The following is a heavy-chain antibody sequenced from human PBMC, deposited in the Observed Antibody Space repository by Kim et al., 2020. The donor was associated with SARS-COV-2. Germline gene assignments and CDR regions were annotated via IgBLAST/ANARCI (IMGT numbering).Heavy chain of an antibody. J-gene: IGHJ5*02. CDR1: GFTFSSHW. V-gene: IGHV3-7*01. Sequence: GGSLRLSCAASGFTFSSHWMSWVRQAPGKGREWVANIKQDGSEKYYVDSVKGRFTISRDNAKNSLYLQMNSLRAEDTAVYYCASAEEGRGYIYGVGSWGQGTLVTVSS. CDR3: ASAEEGRGYIYGVGS. CDR2: IKQDGSEK. D-gene: IGHD5-18*01.